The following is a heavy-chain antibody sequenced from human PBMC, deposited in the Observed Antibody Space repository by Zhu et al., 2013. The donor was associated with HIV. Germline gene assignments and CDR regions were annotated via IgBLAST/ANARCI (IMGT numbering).Heavy chain of an antibody. D-gene: IGHD4-17*01. CDR3: ARSTAIYGDYVLYPYNAFDI. CDR2: INPSGGST. V-gene: IGHV1-46*01. Sequence: QVQLVQSGAEVKKPGASVKVSCKASGYTFTSYYMHWVRQAPGQGLEWMGIINPSGGSTSYAQKFQGRVTMTRDTSTSTVYMELSSLRSEDTAVYYCARSTAIYGDYVLYPYNAFDIWGQGTVVTVSS. J-gene: IGHJ3*02. CDR1: GYTFTSYY.